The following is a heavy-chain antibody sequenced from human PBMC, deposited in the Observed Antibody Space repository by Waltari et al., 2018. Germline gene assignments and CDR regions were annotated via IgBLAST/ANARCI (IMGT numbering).Heavy chain of an antibody. D-gene: IGHD3-10*01. Sequence: QVQLVQSGAEVKKPGASVKVSCKVSGNTVIELSMHWVRQAPGEGLEWMGGFDPEEGETAYAQNFQGRVTMTEGTSTDTACMELSSLRSDDTAVYYCATGSWSTPGWFDTWGQGTLVTVSS. CDR1: GNTVIELS. V-gene: IGHV1-24*01. CDR2: FDPEEGET. J-gene: IGHJ5*02. CDR3: ATGSWSTPGWFDT.